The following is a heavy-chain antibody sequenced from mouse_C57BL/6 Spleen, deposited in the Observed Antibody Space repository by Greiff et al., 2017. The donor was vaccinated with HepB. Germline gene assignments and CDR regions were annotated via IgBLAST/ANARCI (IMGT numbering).Heavy chain of an antibody. Sequence: EVKVVESGPELVKPGASVKISCKASGYSFTDYNMNWVKQSNGKSLEWIGVINPNYGTTSYNQKFKGKATLTVDQSSSTAYMQLNSLTSEDSAVYYCASLGSSYAMDYWGQGTSVTVSS. D-gene: IGHD1-1*01. V-gene: IGHV1-39*01. CDR1: GYSFTDYN. CDR2: INPNYGTT. J-gene: IGHJ4*01. CDR3: ASLGSSYAMDY.